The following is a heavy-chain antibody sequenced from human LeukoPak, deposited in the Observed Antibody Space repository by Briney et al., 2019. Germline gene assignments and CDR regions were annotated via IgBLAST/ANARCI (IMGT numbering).Heavy chain of an antibody. CDR3: ARHAYSSTSCYGAFDI. V-gene: IGHV4-59*01. D-gene: IGHD2-2*01. Sequence: NSSETLSLTCTVSGGSISSYYWSWIRQPPGKGLEWIGYIYYSGSTNYNPSLKSRVTISVDTSKNQFSLKLSSVTAADTAVYYCARHAYSSTSCYGAFDIWGQGTMVTVSS. CDR1: GGSISSYY. J-gene: IGHJ3*02. CDR2: IYYSGST.